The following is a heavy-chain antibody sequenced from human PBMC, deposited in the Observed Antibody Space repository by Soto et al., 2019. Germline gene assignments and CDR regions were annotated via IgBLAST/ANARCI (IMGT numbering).Heavy chain of an antibody. D-gene: IGHD3-10*01. CDR2: IYDSGST. CDR3: ASISTAGTSSHIAF. CDR1: DGSISSSSYY. V-gene: IGHV4-39*01. J-gene: IGHJ6*03. Sequence: WETLSLTCTVSDGSISSSSYYWGGIRQPPGKGLERIVSIYDSGSTYYNPSLKSRVTISVDTSKNQFSLKLSSVTAADTAVNYCASISTAGTSSHIAFRGKGISVT.